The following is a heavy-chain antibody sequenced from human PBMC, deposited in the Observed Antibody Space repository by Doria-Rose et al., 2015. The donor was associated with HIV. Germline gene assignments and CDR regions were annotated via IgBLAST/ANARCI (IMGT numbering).Heavy chain of an antibody. D-gene: IGHD3-10*01. Sequence: VQLQQWGARLLKPSETLSLPCAVDGGSLSDYSWSWIRQSPGKGLEWIGDIDHSGSTNYNPSLKSRVTISVDPSMIQFSLKLTSLTTADTAMYYCARWGFGDSFDYWGQGTLVTVSS. CDR2: IDHSGST. V-gene: IGHV4-34*01. CDR3: ARWGFGDSFDY. J-gene: IGHJ4*02. CDR1: GGSLSDYS.